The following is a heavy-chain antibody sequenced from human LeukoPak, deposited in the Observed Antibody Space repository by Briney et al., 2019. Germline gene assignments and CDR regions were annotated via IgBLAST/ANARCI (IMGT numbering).Heavy chain of an antibody. V-gene: IGHV3-21*01. CDR1: GFTFSSYS. J-gene: IGHJ6*03. CDR3: ARDGCRFLECLRGFYYYMDV. Sequence: PGGSLRLSCAASGFTFSSYSMNWVRQAPGKGLEWVSSISSSSSYIYYADSVKGRFTISRDNAKNSLYLQMNSLRAEDTAVYYCARDGCRFLECLRGFYYYMDVWGKGTTVTVSS. D-gene: IGHD3-3*01. CDR2: ISSSSSYI.